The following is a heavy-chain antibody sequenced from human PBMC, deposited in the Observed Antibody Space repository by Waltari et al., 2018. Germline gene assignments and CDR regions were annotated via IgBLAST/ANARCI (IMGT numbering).Heavy chain of an antibody. CDR3: ARGRDVFANFDYNWFDP. Sequence: QVQLVQTGAEVLRPGAAVKVSCQASGYTFINYEINWVRQAAGQGLVWRGWVNPNSGTTAYAQKVQGRISLTWDTFTRTAYMELSNLRSDDTAVFYCARGRDVFANFDYNWFDPWGQGTLVTVSS. J-gene: IGHJ5*02. D-gene: IGHD3-3*01. CDR1: GYTFINYE. CDR2: VNPNSGTT. V-gene: IGHV1-8*02.